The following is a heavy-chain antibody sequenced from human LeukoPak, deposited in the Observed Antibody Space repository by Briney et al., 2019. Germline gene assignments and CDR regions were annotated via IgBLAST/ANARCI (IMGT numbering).Heavy chain of an antibody. CDR3: ARTPMFYFYGMDV. D-gene: IGHD2-15*01. V-gene: IGHV3-33*01. CDR1: GFTFSSYG. CDR2: IWYDGSNK. J-gene: IGHJ6*02. Sequence: GRSLRLSCAASGFTFSSYGMHWVRQAPGKGLEWVAVIWYDGSNKYYADSVKGRFTISRDNSKNTLYLQMNSLRAEDTAVYYCARTPMFYFYGMDVWGRGTTVTVSS.